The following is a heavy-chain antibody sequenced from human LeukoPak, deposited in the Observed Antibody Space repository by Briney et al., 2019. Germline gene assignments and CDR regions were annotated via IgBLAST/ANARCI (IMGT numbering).Heavy chain of an antibody. CDR3: AKDMDSSSWYDWFDP. Sequence: GGSLRLSCAASGFTFSSYGMHWVRQAPGKGLEWVAFIRYDGSNKYYADSVKGRFAISRDNSKNTLYLQMNSLRAEDTAVYYCAKDMDSSSWYDWFDPWGQGTLVTVSS. V-gene: IGHV3-30*02. D-gene: IGHD6-13*01. J-gene: IGHJ5*02. CDR1: GFTFSSYG. CDR2: IRYDGSNK.